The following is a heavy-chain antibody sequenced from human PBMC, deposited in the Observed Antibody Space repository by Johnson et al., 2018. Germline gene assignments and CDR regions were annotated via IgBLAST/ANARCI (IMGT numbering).Heavy chain of an antibody. CDR3: ARERLERTLRGVILSLHLDV. D-gene: IGHD3-10*01. J-gene: IGHJ6*04. Sequence: EEQLLESGGGLVQPGGSLRLSCAASGFTVSTNFMSWVRQAPGKGLEWVSVIYTGGRTYYADSVKGRFTISRDNSKNTLYLQMNSLRSEDTAVYYFARERLERTLRGVILSLHLDVWGKGTTVTVSS. V-gene: IGHV3-66*02. CDR1: GFTVSTNF. CDR2: IYTGGRT.